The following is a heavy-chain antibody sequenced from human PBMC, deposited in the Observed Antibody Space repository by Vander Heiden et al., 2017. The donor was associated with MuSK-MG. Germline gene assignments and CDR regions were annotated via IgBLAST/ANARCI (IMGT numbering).Heavy chain of an antibody. V-gene: IGHV3-23*01. J-gene: IGHJ4*02. Sequence: EVQLLESGGGLVQPGGSLGLSCPASALPVSSYAMSGVRPAPGKGLEWVSSISGSGSGTYYPDSMKGRFTISRDNSKNTLYLQMNSLRDEDTAVYYCAKRPSITASGSFDCWGPGTLVTVSS. CDR3: AKRPSITASGSFDC. D-gene: IGHD6-13*01. CDR1: ALPVSSYA. CDR2: ISGSGSGT.